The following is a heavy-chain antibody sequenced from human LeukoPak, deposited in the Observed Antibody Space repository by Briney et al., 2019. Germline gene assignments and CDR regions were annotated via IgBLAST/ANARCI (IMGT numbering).Heavy chain of an antibody. CDR3: AARLGGSSWYFDF. D-gene: IGHD6-13*01. CDR1: GFTFSSIA. J-gene: IGHJ4*02. Sequence: GGSLRLSCAASGFTFSSIAMSWVRQAPGKGLEWVAVISYDGSNKYYADSVKGRFTISRDNSKNTLYLQMNSLRAEDTAVYYCAARLGGSSWYFDFWGQGTLVTVSS. CDR2: ISYDGSNK. V-gene: IGHV3-30*03.